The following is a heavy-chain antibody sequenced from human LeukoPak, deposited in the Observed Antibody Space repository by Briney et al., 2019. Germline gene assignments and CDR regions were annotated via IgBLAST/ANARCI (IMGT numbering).Heavy chain of an antibody. CDR3: ARDSQEDIVVVPAWTSQDY. D-gene: IGHD2-2*01. Sequence: PGGSLRLSCAASGFTFTDYAMSWVRQAPEKGLEWVSTISHSGGGTYYAESVKGRFTISRDNSKNTVYLQMNSLRAEDTAVYYCARDSQEDIVVVPAWTSQDYWGQGTLVTVSS. V-gene: IGHV3-23*01. CDR1: GFTFTDYA. J-gene: IGHJ4*02. CDR2: ISHSGGGT.